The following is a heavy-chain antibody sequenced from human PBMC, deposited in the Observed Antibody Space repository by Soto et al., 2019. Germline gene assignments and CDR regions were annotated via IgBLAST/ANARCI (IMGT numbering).Heavy chain of an antibody. CDR3: ARGQGSSYWYVDL. Sequence: GGSLRLSCAASGFTVSSNYMSWVRQAPGKGLEWVSVIYSGGSTYYADSVKGRFTISRDNSKNTLYLQRNSLRAEDTAVYYCARGQGSSYWYVDLWGRGTLVTVSS. D-gene: IGHD6-13*01. CDR1: GFTVSSNY. J-gene: IGHJ2*01. CDR2: IYSGGST. V-gene: IGHV3-53*01.